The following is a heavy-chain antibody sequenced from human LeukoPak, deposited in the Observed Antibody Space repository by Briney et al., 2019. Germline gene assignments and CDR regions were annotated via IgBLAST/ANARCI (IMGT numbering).Heavy chain of an antibody. J-gene: IGHJ5*02. CDR2: IIPILGIA. CDR1: GGTFSSYA. Sequence: ASVKVSCKASGGTFSSYAISWVRQALGQGLEWMGRIIPILGIANYAQKFQGRVTITADKSTSTAYMELSSLRSEDTAVYYCARAYYCSGGSCYYWFDPWGQGTLVTVSS. D-gene: IGHD2-15*01. V-gene: IGHV1-69*04. CDR3: ARAYYCSGGSCYYWFDP.